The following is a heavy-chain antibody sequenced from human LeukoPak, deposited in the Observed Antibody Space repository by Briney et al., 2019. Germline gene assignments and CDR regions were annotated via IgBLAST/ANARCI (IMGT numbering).Heavy chain of an antibody. J-gene: IGHJ4*02. CDR1: GGSFSGYY. Sequence: SETLSLTCAVYGGSFSGYYWSWIRQPPGKGLEWIGEINHSGSTNYNQSLKSRVTISVDTSKNQFSLKLSSVTAADTAVCYCARGLEGSGRPFDYWGQGTLVTVSS. V-gene: IGHV4-34*01. CDR2: INHSGST. D-gene: IGHD6-19*01. CDR3: ARGLEGSGRPFDY.